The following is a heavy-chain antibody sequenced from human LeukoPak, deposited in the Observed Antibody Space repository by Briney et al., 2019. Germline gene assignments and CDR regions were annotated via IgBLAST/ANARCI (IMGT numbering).Heavy chain of an antibody. D-gene: IGHD2-8*02. J-gene: IGHJ4*02. CDR2: IRSKTDGGTT. CDR3: TTRYRASIVLARSSYFDY. CDR1: GFTFSNAR. Sequence: PGGSLRLSCAASGFTFSNARMSWVRQAPGKGLEWVGRIRSKTDGGTTDYAAPVKGRFTISRDDSKNTLYLQMNSLKTEDTAVYYSTTRYRASIVLARSSYFDYWGQGTLVTVSS. V-gene: IGHV3-15*01.